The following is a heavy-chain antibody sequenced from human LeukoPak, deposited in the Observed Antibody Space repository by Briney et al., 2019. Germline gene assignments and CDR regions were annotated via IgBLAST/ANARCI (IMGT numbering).Heavy chain of an antibody. D-gene: IGHD1-26*01. CDR2: IKQDGSEK. CDR3: ARGYWQLGY. V-gene: IGHV3-7*01. CDR1: GFTFSSYW. J-gene: IGHJ4*02. Sequence: GGSLRLSCAVSGFTFSSYWMSWVRQAPGKGLEWVANIKQDGSEKYYVDSVKGRFTISRDNAKSSLYLQMNSLRAEDTAVYYCARGYWQLGYWGQGTLVTVSS.